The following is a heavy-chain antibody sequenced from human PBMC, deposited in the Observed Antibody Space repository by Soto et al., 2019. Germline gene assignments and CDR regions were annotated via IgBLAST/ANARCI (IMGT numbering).Heavy chain of an antibody. Sequence: EVQLLESGGDSVQPGGSLRLSCAASGFAFGNSAMSWVRQAPGKGLEWVSTISAGGGNTYYADSVRGRFTISRDNSKNTLYLQMNSLRAEDTAVYYCAKVLIAKYYFDYWGQGTLVTVSS. CDR1: GFAFGNSA. J-gene: IGHJ4*02. CDR3: AKVLIAKYYFDY. D-gene: IGHD2-21*01. V-gene: IGHV3-23*01. CDR2: ISAGGGNT.